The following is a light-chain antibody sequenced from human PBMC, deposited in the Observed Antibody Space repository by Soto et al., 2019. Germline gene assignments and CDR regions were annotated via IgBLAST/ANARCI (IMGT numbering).Light chain of an antibody. CDR2: GAS. Sequence: DIQMTQSPSTLSASVGDRVTITCRASQSFSDWLAWYQQKPGKAPKLLIYGASNLESGVPSRFSGSGSGTEFTLTINSLQPDDFATYYCQQSYSTPQTFGQGTKLEIK. CDR3: QQSYSTPQT. CDR1: QSFSDW. V-gene: IGKV1-5*01. J-gene: IGKJ2*01.